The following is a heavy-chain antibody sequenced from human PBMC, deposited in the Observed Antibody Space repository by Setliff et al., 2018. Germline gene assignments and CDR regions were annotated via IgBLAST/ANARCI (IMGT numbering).Heavy chain of an antibody. CDR2: INKDGDGT. CDR3: ARDRGQVTVNNRYGFYYYGMDV. V-gene: IGHV3-74*01. CDR1: GFTFSSYG. D-gene: IGHD3-16*02. J-gene: IGHJ6*02. Sequence: GESLKISCAASGFTFSSYGLNWVRQAPGKGLVWVSGINKDGDGTRYADSVRGRFTISRDNSKNTVYLRMNALRAEDTGLYYCARDRGQVTVNNRYGFYYYGMDVWGQGTTVTVSS.